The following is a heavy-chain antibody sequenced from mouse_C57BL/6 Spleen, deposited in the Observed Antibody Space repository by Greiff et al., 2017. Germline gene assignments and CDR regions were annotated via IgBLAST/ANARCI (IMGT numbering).Heavy chain of an antibody. J-gene: IGHJ2*01. CDR2: INPNNGGT. CDR3: ARRDDYVDY. CDR1: GYTFTDYY. V-gene: IGHV1-26*01. Sequence: EVQLQQSGPELVKPGASVKISCKASGYTFTDYYMNWVKQSHGKSLEWIGDINPNNGGTSYNQKFKGKATLTVDKSSSTAYMELRSLTSEDSAVYYCARRDDYVDYWGQGTTLTVSS. D-gene: IGHD2-3*01.